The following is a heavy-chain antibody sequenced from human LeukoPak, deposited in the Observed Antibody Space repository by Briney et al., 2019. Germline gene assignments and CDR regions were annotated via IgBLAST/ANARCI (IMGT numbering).Heavy chain of an antibody. CDR2: ISGSGDST. V-gene: IGHV3-23*01. CDR1: GFPFNNFA. CDR3: AKDFLLISAALSHFDY. Sequence: GGSLRLSCAASGFPFNNFAMSWVRQAPGKGLEWVSSISGSGDSTDYTDSVKGRFTISRDNSKNTLYLQLNSLRAEDTAIYYCAKDFLLISAALSHFDYWGQGTLVTVSS. D-gene: IGHD2-2*01. J-gene: IGHJ4*02.